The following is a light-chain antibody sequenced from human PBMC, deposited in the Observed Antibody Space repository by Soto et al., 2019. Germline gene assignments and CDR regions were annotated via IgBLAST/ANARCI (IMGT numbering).Light chain of an antibody. J-gene: IGKJ5*01. V-gene: IGKV3-20*01. Sequence: EIVLTQSPGTLSLSPGERATLSCRASQSVSSSYLAWYQQKPGQAPRLLIYDASSRPTGIPDRFSGSGSGTDFTLTISRLEPEDFAVYYCQQYGSSSTFGQGTRLEIK. CDR3: QQYGSSST. CDR2: DAS. CDR1: QSVSSSY.